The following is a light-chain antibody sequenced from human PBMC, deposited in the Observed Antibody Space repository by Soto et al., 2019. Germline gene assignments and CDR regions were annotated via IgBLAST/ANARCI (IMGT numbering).Light chain of an antibody. V-gene: IGLV2-8*01. Sequence: QAVLPQPPSASGSPGHSVTISCTGTKNDIGVYDFVSWYQHHPGKAPRLIIYEVVQRPSGVPDRFSGSKSGNTASLTVSGLKAADEADYFCKSYAGSKTYVFGSGTKV. CDR1: KNDIGVYDF. CDR2: EVV. CDR3: KSYAGSKTYV. J-gene: IGLJ1*01.